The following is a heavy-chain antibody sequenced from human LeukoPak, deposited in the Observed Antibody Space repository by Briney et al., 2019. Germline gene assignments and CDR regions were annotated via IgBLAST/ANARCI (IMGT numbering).Heavy chain of an antibody. CDR1: GGSISSNMW. CDR2: IYHSGST. D-gene: IGHD1-26*01. CDR3: ARDSSIVGTTCAFDI. Sequence: SDTLSLTCSVSGGSISSNMWWSWVRQTPGKGLEWIGKIYHSGSTNYNPSLKSRVTISLDKSKNQFSLKLSSVTAADTAVYYCARDSSIVGTTCAFDIWGQGTMDIVPS. J-gene: IGHJ3*02. V-gene: IGHV4-4*02.